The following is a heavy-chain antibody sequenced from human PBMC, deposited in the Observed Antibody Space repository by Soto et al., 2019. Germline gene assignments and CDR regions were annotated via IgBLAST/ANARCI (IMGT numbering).Heavy chain of an antibody. CDR2: INPSGGST. CDR1: GYTFTSYY. D-gene: IGHD2-2*01. CDR3: ARDSGGPRYCSSTSCYVPDGYYYYGMDV. J-gene: IGHJ6*02. Sequence: VASVKVSCKASGYTFTSYYMHWVRQAPGQGLEWMGIINPSGGSTSYAQKFQGRVTMTRDTSTSTVYMELSSLRSEDTAVYYCARDSGGPRYCSSTSCYVPDGYYYYGMDVWGQGTTVTVSS. V-gene: IGHV1-46*01.